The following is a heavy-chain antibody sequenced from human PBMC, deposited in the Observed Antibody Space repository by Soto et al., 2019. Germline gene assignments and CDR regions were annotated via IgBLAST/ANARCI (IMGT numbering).Heavy chain of an antibody. V-gene: IGHV1-69*01. Sequence: QVQLVQSGAEVKKPGSSVKVSCKASGGTFSSYSINWVRQAPGQGLEWMGEIIPIFGTANYAQKFQGRVTITADESTSTDYMELCSLRSEDTAVYYCARDGGRHSGGIDYWGQGTLVTVSS. CDR1: GGTFSSYS. CDR2: IIPIFGTA. J-gene: IGHJ4*02. D-gene: IGHD1-26*01. CDR3: ARDGGRHSGGIDY.